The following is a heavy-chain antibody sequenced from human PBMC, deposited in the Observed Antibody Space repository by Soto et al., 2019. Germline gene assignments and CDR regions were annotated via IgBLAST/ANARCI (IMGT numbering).Heavy chain of an antibody. D-gene: IGHD3-22*01. J-gene: IGHJ4*02. V-gene: IGHV3-21*06. Sequence: GSMILCCASSGFTFSYYALHWVRRAPGKELEWVSSISGIRDYIRYADSVKGRFTISRDNAKASLYLQMNRLTAEDTAVYYCAREGVHNYNEYYFDYWGQGTLVTVSS. CDR2: ISGIRDYI. CDR1: GFTFSYYA. CDR3: AREGVHNYNEYYFDY.